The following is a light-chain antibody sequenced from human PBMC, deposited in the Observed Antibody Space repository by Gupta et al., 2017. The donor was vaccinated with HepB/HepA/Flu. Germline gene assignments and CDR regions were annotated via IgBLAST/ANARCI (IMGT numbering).Light chain of an antibody. CDR3: QQDDSTPQA. CDR1: QSVLYSSNNKNY. Sequence: DIVMTQSPDSLAVSLGERATINCKSSQSVLYSSNNKNYVAWYQQKPGQPPKLLIYWASTRESGVPDRFSGSESGTDFTLTISSLQAEDVAIYYCQQDDSTPQAFGQGTKVEVK. J-gene: IGKJ1*01. V-gene: IGKV4-1*01. CDR2: WAS.